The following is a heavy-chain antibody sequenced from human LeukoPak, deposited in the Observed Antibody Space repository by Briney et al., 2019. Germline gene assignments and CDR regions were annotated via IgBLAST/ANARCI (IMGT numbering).Heavy chain of an antibody. D-gene: IGHD4-17*01. CDR3: ARGAYHGAHFDY. CDR2: IYHSGST. Sequence: SGTLSLTCAVSGGSISSSNWWSWVRQPPGKGLEWIGEIYHSGSTNYNPSLKSRVTISVDTSKNQFSLKLSSVTAADTAVYYCARGAYHGAHFDYWGQGTLVTVSS. CDR1: GGSISSSNW. J-gene: IGHJ4*02. V-gene: IGHV4-4*02.